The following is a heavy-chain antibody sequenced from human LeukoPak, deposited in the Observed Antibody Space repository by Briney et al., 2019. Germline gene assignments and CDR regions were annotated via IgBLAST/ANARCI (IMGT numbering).Heavy chain of an antibody. CDR1: GFTFSTYS. CDR2: ISSVSSYI. CDR3: ARDEYSSSWRTRPVLLDY. V-gene: IGHV3-21*01. Sequence: PGGSLRLSCAASGFTFSTYSMNWVRQAPGKGLEWVSSISSVSSYIYYADSVKGRFTISRDNAKNSLYLQMNSLRAEDTAVYYCARDEYSSSWRTRPVLLDYWGQGTLVTVSS. J-gene: IGHJ4*02. D-gene: IGHD6-13*01.